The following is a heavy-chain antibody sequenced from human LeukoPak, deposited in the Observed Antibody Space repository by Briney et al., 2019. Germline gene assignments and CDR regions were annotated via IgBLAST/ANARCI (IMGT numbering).Heavy chain of an antibody. J-gene: IGHJ4*02. CDR2: ISGSGGST. CDR1: GFTFSSYG. Sequence: PGGSLRLSCAASGFTFSSYGMSWVRQAPGKGLEWVSAISGSGGSTYYADSVKGRFTISRDNSKNTLYLQMNSLRAEDTAVYYCAKDRGGWGTGFDYWGQGTLVTVSS. V-gene: IGHV3-23*01. D-gene: IGHD1-14*01. CDR3: AKDRGGWGTGFDY.